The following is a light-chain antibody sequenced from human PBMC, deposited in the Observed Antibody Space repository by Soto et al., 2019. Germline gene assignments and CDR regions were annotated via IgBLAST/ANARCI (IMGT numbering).Light chain of an antibody. CDR2: KAS. J-gene: IGKJ1*01. Sequence: DIQMTQSPSTLSGSVGDRVTITCRASQTISSWLAWYQQKPGKAPKLLIYKASTLKSGVPSRFSGSGSGTEFTLTISSLQPDDFATYYCQQVKSFPKTFGQGTKVDIK. CDR1: QTISSW. CDR3: QQVKSFPKT. V-gene: IGKV1-5*03.